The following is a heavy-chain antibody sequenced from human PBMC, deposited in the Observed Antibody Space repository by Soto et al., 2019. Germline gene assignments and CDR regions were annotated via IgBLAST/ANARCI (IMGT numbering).Heavy chain of an antibody. J-gene: IGHJ5*02. CDR1: GDSVSNGLYY. CDR2: VYYSGST. D-gene: IGHD3-10*01. CDR3: ARRDTGRMVRGVGGYDP. V-gene: IGHV4-39*01. Sequence: QLQLQESGPGLVKPSETLSLTCSVSGDSVSNGLYYWDWIRQPPGKGLECIGTVYYSGSTYSNPSLESRVTMSVEISQSQFSLKLSSENAAATGIYHCARRDTGRMVRGVGGYDPWGQGRLDTVYS.